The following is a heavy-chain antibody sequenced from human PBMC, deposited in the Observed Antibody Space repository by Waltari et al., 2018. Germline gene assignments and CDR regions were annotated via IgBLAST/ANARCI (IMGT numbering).Heavy chain of an antibody. CDR3: ASLDYDFWSGYFWFDP. V-gene: IGHV4-34*01. CDR1: GGSFSGYY. Sequence: QVQLQQWGAGLLKPSETLSLTCAVYGGSFSGYYWSWIRQPPGKGLEWIGEINNSGSTNCNPSLKSRVTISVDTSKNQFSLKLSSVTAADTAVYYCASLDYDFWSGYFWFDPWGQGTLVTVSS. J-gene: IGHJ5*02. D-gene: IGHD3-3*01. CDR2: INNSGST.